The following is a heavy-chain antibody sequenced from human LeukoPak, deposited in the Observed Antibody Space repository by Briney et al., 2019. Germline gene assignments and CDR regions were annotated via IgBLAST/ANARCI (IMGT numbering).Heavy chain of an antibody. D-gene: IGHD4-23*01. CDR3: ARGRIPRSNGNDY. CDR2: ISSSSSYI. J-gene: IGHJ4*02. Sequence: GGSLRLSCAASGFTFSSYSMNWVRQAPGKGLEWVSSISSSSSYIYYADSVKGRFTISRDNAKNSLYLQMNSLRAEDTAVYYCARGRIPRSNGNDYWGQGTLVTVSS. CDR1: GFTFSSYS. V-gene: IGHV3-21*01.